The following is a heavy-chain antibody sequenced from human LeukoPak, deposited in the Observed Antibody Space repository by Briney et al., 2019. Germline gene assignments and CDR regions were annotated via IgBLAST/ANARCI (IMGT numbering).Heavy chain of an antibody. CDR2: ISSSSSTI. CDR1: VFTFSSYC. J-gene: IGHJ4*02. V-gene: IGHV3-48*04. D-gene: IGHD3-22*01. CDR3: ARAPNYYDSSGCIDY. Sequence: PGGSLRLSCAASVFTFSSYCMNWVRHAPWKGLEWVLYISSSSSTIYYADSVKGRFSISRDNTKGSLFLQLNSLRAEDTAVYYCARAPNYYDSSGCIDYWGQGTLVTVSS.